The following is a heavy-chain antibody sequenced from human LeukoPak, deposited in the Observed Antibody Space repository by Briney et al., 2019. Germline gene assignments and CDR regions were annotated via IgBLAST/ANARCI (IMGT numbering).Heavy chain of an antibody. CDR2: IIPIFGTA. CDR3: ASGDDYGDYGDPYYYYYMDV. D-gene: IGHD4-17*01. V-gene: IGHV1-69*06. Sequence: ASVKVSCKASGGTFSSYAISWVRQAPGQGLEWMGGIIPIFGTANYAQKFQGRVTITADKSTSTAYMELSSLRSEDTAVYYCASGDDYGDYGDPYYYYYMDVWGKGTTVTVSS. J-gene: IGHJ6*03. CDR1: GGTFSSYA.